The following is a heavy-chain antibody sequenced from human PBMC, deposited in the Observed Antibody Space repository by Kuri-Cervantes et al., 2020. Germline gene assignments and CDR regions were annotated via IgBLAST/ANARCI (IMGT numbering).Heavy chain of an antibody. V-gene: IGHV1-2*02. D-gene: IGHD2-15*01. CDR2: INPNSGGT. CDR1: GYTFTGYY. Sequence: ASVKVSCKASGYTFTGYYMHWVRQAPGQGLEWMGWINPNSGGTNYAQKFQGRVTMTRDTSISTAYMELSRLRSDDTAVYYCARERCCSGGSCYYFDYWGQGTLVTVSS. CDR3: ARERCCSGGSCYYFDY. J-gene: IGHJ4*02.